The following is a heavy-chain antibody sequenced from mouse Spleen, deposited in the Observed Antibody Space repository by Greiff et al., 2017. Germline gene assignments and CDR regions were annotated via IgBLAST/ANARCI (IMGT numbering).Heavy chain of an antibody. CDR1: GFTFSSYA. CDR3: ARGSYYGNYVPFAY. CDR2: ISSGGST. J-gene: IGHJ3*01. Sequence: EVQLVESGGGLVKPGGSLKLSCAASGFTFSSYAMSWVRQTPEKRLEWVASISSGGSTYYPDSVKGRFTISRDNARNILYLQMSSLRSEDTAMYYCARGSYYGNYVPFAYWGQGTLVTVSA. V-gene: IGHV5-6-5*01. D-gene: IGHD2-10*01.